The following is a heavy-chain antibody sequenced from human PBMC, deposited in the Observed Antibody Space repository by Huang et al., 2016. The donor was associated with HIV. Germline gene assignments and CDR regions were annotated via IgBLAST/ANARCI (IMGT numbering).Heavy chain of an antibody. J-gene: IGHJ4*02. D-gene: IGHD1-26*01. CDR3: ATGPRGSGSFN. V-gene: IGHV1-69*01. Sequence: QVQLVQPGAEVKKPGSSVKVSCKASGGTFSSYVISWVRQAPGQGLEWMGGITPIFDKTNYAQKFQGRVTIIADESTRTAYVEMGGLRAEDTATYYCATGPRGSGSFNWGQGTLVIVSS. CDR2: ITPIFDKT. CDR1: GGTFSSYV.